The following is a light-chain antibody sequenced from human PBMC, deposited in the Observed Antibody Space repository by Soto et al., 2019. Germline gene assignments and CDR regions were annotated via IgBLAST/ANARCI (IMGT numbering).Light chain of an antibody. J-gene: IGKJ1*01. V-gene: IGKV1-39*01. CDR2: PAS. CDR3: QQSYSNPRT. Sequence: DNQINPSPSTPSASVGDRVTISFRASQSISSFLTWYQQKSGKAPKLLIYPASSLQSGVPSRFSGSGSGTDFTLTISSLQPEDFAPYYCQQSYSNPRTFGQGTKVDIK. CDR1: QSISSF.